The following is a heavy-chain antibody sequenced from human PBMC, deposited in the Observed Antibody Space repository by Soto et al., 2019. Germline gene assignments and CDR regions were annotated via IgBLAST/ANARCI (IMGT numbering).Heavy chain of an antibody. CDR1: GFTFSNFA. V-gene: IGHV3-23*01. J-gene: IGHJ4*02. CDR3: AKGKTSGWYYFDY. D-gene: IGHD6-19*01. Sequence: EVQLLESGGDLVQPGGSLRLSCAASGFTFSNFAMSWVRQAPGRGLEWVSGISASGRDIHYADSVKDRFTVSRDNSKNTLYLQMNSLGAEDTAIYYCAKGKTSGWYYFDYWGQGALVTVSS. CDR2: ISASGRDI.